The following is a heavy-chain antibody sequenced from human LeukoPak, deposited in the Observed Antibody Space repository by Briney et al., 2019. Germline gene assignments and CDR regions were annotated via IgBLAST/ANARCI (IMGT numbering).Heavy chain of an antibody. V-gene: IGHV4-4*02. CDR1: GGSISSSNW. Sequence: SETLSLTCAVSGGSISSSNWWSWVRQPPGKGLEWIGEIHHSGSTNYNPSLKSRVTISVDKSKNQFSLKLSSVTAADTAVYYCARVSGYCSSTSCRTLDYWGQGTLVTVSS. CDR3: ARVSGYCSSTSCRTLDY. CDR2: IHHSGST. D-gene: IGHD2-2*01. J-gene: IGHJ4*02.